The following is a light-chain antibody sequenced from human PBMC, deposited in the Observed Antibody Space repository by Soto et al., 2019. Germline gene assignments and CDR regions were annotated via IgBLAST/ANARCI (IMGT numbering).Light chain of an antibody. J-gene: IGLJ1*01. CDR1: SSDVGGYNF. CDR3: SSYAATNNYV. CDR2: EVT. Sequence: QTALTQPASASVSPEQSVTISCTGTSSDVGGYNFVSWYQQHPGKAPQFIIYEVTKRPSGVPDRFSGSKSGNTASLTVSGLQTEDEADYYCSSYAATNNYVFGSGTKVTVL. V-gene: IGLV2-8*01.